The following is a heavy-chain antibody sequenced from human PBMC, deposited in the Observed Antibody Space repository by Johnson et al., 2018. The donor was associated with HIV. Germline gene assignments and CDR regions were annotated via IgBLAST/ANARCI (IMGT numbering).Heavy chain of an antibody. J-gene: IGHJ3*02. CDR3: ARDPDVTPGAFDI. CDR1: GFTFSDYY. V-gene: IGHV3-11*01. Sequence: SGFTFSDYYMSWIRQAPGKGLEWVSAISGSGGSTYYADSVKGRFTISRDNAKNSLYLQMNSLRAEDTVVYYCARDPDVTPGAFDIWGQGTMVTVSS. D-gene: IGHD2-15*01. CDR2: ISGSGGST.